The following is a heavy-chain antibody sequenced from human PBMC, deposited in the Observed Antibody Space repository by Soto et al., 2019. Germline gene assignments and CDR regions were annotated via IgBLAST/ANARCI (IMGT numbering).Heavy chain of an antibody. CDR1: GASTVSHYH. D-gene: IGHD1-26*01. CDR2: IFNSGTT. CDR3: ALALGPTTGLDY. Sequence: QVQLQESGPGLVKPSQTLSLTCSVSGASTVSHYHWTWIRQPPGKGLEWMGYIFNSGTTFYNPSLTSRLFLSLGPFGNPFSLGAGSVAGGDTGGYYCALALGPTTGLDYWGQGTLVTVSS. J-gene: IGHJ4*02. V-gene: IGHV4-31*02.